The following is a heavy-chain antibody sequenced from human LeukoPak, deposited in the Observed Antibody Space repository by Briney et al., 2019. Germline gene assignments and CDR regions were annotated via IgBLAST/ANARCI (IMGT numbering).Heavy chain of an antibody. Sequence: PGGSLRLSCAVSGFSFSSHAMNWVRQAPGKGLEWVSVIYSGGNTYYADSVKGRFTISRDNSKNTVYLQMNSLRAEDTAVYYCARGETSSYDYWGQGTLVTVSS. V-gene: IGHV3-53*01. CDR2: IYSGGNT. D-gene: IGHD2-2*01. J-gene: IGHJ4*02. CDR1: GFSFSSHA. CDR3: ARGETSSYDY.